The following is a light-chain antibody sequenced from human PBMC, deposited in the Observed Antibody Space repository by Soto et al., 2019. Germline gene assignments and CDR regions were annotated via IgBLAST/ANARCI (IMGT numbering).Light chain of an antibody. CDR1: SSDVGAYNY. V-gene: IGLV2-14*03. J-gene: IGLJ2*01. CDR2: DVN. CDR3: CSYTRSGTFV. Sequence: QSALTQPASVSGSPGQSITISCAGTSSDVGAYNYVSWYQQHPGKAPKVIIYDVNNRPSGVSYRFSGSKSGNTASLTISGLQDEDHAYYYYCSYTRSGTFVFGGGTKLTVL.